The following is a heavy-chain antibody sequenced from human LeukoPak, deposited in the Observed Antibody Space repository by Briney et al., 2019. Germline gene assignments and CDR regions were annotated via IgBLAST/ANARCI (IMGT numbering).Heavy chain of an antibody. D-gene: IGHD5-24*01. CDR2: IYSSGNT. CDR1: GGSISSSSQY. V-gene: IGHV4-39*02. J-gene: IGHJ3*02. CDR3: AREDGCNMDDAFDI. Sequence: SQTLSLTCSVSGGSISSSSQYWGWIRQPPGKGLEWIGSIYSSGNTYYNPSLKSRVTISADTSKNQFSLKLSSVTAADTAVYYCAREDGCNMDDAFDIWGQGTMVTVSS.